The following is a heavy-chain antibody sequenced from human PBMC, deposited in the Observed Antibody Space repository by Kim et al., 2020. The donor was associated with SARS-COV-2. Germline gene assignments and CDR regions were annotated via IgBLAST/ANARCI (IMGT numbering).Heavy chain of an antibody. D-gene: IGHD3-9*01. V-gene: IGHV1-3*01. CDR1: GYTFTIYA. CDR3: ARDDGYAIIRCLYYCMDG. J-gene: IGHJ6*03. Sequence: ASVKVSCKASGYTFTIYAINWVRQPPGQGLEWMGWITPAIGNTKYSQKFQGGVTIPRNTSASTASMELSSLRSEDTAVYYCARDDGYAIIRCLYYCMDG. CDR2: ITPAIGNT.